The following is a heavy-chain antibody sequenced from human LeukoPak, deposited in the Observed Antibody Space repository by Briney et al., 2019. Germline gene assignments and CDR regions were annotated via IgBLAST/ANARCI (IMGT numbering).Heavy chain of an antibody. V-gene: IGHV5-10-1*01. CDR3: ARRSRFCSSTSCYVGYYGMDV. J-gene: IGHJ6*02. Sequence: GESLKISCKGSGYSFASYWISWVRQMPGKGLEWMGRIDPSDSYTNYSPSFQGHVTISADKSISTAYLQWSSLKASDTAMYYCARRSRFCSSTSCYVGYYGMDVWGQGTTVTVSS. CDR2: IDPSDSYT. CDR1: GYSFASYW. D-gene: IGHD2-2*01.